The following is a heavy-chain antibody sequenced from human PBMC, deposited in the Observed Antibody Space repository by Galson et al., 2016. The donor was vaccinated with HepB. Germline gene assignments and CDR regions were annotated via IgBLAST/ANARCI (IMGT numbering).Heavy chain of an antibody. J-gene: IGHJ1*01. CDR3: ATDSSKAYYDDEYFHN. CDR2: IYTGGGT. CDR1: GFTVSSNY. Sequence: SLRLSCAASGFTVSSNYMTWVRQAPGKGLEWVSVIYTGGGTYYADSVKGRFTISRDNSNNTLFLQMNSLRVEDTAVYYCATDSSKAYYDDEYFHNWGQGTLVTVSS. V-gene: IGHV3-53*05. D-gene: IGHD3-22*01.